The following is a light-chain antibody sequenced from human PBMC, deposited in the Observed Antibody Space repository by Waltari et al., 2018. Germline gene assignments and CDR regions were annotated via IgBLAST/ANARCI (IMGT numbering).Light chain of an antibody. CDR1: QSAVSNS. J-gene: IGKJ2*01. CDR2: GAS. Sequence: EIVLTQSPGTLSLSPGERATLSCRASQSAVSNSLAWYQHTTGQAPRLVIYGASGRATGIPDRFSGSVAGTDFTLTISRLEPEDVAVYFCQQDDNSLYTFGQGTKLEIK. V-gene: IGKV3-20*01. CDR3: QQDDNSLYT.